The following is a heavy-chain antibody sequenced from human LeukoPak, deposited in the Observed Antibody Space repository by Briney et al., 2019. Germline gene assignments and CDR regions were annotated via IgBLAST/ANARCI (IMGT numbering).Heavy chain of an antibody. J-gene: IGHJ6*04. CDR2: ISSSGSTI. D-gene: IGHD2-2*01. Sequence: GGSLRLSCAASGFTFSSYGMNWVRQAPGKGLEWVSYISSSGSTIYYADPVKGRFTISRDNAKNSLYLQMNSLRAEDTAVYYCAGEVVPPAMGSPSYYYYGMDVWGKGTTVTVSS. CDR3: AGEVVPPAMGSPSYYYYGMDV. CDR1: GFTFSSYG. V-gene: IGHV3-48*03.